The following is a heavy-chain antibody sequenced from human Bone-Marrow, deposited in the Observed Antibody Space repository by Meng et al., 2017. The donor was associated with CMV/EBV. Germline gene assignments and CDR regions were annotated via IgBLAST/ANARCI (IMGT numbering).Heavy chain of an antibody. J-gene: IGHJ4*02. CDR3: AVAVAGN. Sequence: SLKISCAASGFTFDDYAMHWVRQAPGKGLEWVSGISWNSGSIGYADSVKGRFTISRDKAKNTLYLQMNSLRAEDTAVYYCAVAVAGNWGQGTLVTVSS. CDR2: ISWNSGSI. V-gene: IGHV3-9*01. D-gene: IGHD6-19*01. CDR1: GFTFDDYA.